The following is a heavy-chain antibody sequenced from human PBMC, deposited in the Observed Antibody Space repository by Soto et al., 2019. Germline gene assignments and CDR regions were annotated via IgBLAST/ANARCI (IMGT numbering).Heavy chain of an antibody. CDR2: IYYSGST. D-gene: IGHD3-3*01. V-gene: IGHV4-59*01. CDR1: GGSISSYY. J-gene: IGHJ5*02. Sequence: PLETLSLTCTVSGGSISSYYWSWIRQPPGKGLEWIGYIYYSGSTNYNPSLKSRVTISVDTSKNQFSLKLSSVTAADTAVYYCARGAIFGVVIGSGNWFDPWGQGTLVTVSS. CDR3: ARGAIFGVVIGSGNWFDP.